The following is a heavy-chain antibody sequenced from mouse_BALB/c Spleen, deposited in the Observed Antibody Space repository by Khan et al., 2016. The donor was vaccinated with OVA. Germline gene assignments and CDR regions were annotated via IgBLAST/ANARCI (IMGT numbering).Heavy chain of an antibody. CDR3: ARSPYGNFAY. V-gene: IGHV5-9-3*01. CDR1: GFTFSTFA. D-gene: IGHD2-1*01. CDR2: INSDGDYT. J-gene: IGHJ3*01. Sequence: EVELVESGGGLVKPGGSLKLSCAASGFTFSTFAMSWVRQTPEMRLEWVTTINSDGDYTYYPDSVTSRFTVSRDNARNTLYLQMSSLRSEDTAMYYCARSPYGNFAYWGQGTLVTVSA.